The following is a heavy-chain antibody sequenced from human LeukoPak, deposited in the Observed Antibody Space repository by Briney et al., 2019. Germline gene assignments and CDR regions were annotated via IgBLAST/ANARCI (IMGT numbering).Heavy chain of an antibody. CDR2: ISYDGSNK. J-gene: IGHJ4*02. CDR1: GFTFSSYA. D-gene: IGHD5-18*01. CDR3: AGGYSYGYLKQFDY. V-gene: IGHV3-30*04. Sequence: PGGSLRLSCAASGFTFSSYAMHWGRQAPGKGLEWVAVISYDGSNKYYADSVKGRFTISRDNSKNTLYLQMNSLRAEDTAVYYCAGGYSYGYLKQFDYWGQGTLVTVSS.